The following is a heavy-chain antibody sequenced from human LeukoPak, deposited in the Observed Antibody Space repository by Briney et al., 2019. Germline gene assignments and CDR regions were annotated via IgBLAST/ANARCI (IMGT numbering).Heavy chain of an antibody. Sequence: SVKVSCKASGGTFSSYAISWVRQAPGQGLEWMGGIIPIFGTANYAQKFQGRVTITAVESTSKAYMQLSSLRADDTAVYYCADQGEYLQYSGSYSSVDYWGQGTLVTVSS. J-gene: IGHJ4*02. CDR1: GGTFSSYA. V-gene: IGHV1-69*13. D-gene: IGHD1-26*01. CDR3: ADQGEYLQYSGSYSSVDY. CDR2: IIPIFGTA.